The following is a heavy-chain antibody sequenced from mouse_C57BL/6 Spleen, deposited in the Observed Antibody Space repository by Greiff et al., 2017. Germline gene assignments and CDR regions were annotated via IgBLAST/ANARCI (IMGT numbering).Heavy chain of an antibody. CDR3: ARDHTKDYFDY. J-gene: IGHJ2*01. CDR2: IYPGSGNT. D-gene: IGHD1-3*01. V-gene: IGHV1-66*01. Sequence: QVQLKESGPELVKPGASVKISCKASGYSFTSYYIHWVKQRPGQGLEWIGWIYPGSGNTKYNEKFKGKATLTADTSSSTAYMQLSSLTSEDSAVYYCARDHTKDYFDYWGQGTTLTVSS. CDR1: GYSFTSYY.